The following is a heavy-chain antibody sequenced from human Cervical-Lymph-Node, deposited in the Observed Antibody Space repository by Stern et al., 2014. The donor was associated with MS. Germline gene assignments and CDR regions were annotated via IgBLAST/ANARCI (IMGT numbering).Heavy chain of an antibody. J-gene: IGHJ4*02. CDR3: ARDPFIYSYGPFDY. V-gene: IGHV3-33*01. CDR1: GFTFSSYG. D-gene: IGHD5-18*01. Sequence: VQLLESGGGVVQPGRSLRLSCAASGFTFSSYGMHWVRQAPGKGLEWVAVIWYDGSNKYYADSVKGRFTISRDNSKNTLYLQMNSLRAEDTAVYYCARDPFIYSYGPFDYWGQGTLVTVSS. CDR2: IWYDGSNK.